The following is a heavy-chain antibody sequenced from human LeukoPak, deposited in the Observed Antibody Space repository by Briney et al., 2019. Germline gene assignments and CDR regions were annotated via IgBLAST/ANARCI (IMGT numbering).Heavy chain of an antibody. Sequence: SETRSLTCTVSGDSTSSYYWSWIRKPLGKGLEWIGYFCQSGADYNPSLKSRVTISGDMSNNQSSLKLSSVTAADTAIYYCARGWRGDHFDYWGQGTLVSVSS. CDR3: ARGWRGDHFDY. CDR1: GDSTSSYY. J-gene: IGHJ4*02. CDR2: FCQSGA. V-gene: IGHV4-59*01. D-gene: IGHD3-16*01.